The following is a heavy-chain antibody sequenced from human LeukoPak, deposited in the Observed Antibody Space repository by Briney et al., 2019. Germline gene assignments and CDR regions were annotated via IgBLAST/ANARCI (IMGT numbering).Heavy chain of an antibody. CDR2: IYYAGSA. D-gene: IGHD3-3*01. V-gene: IGHV4-39*02. CDR3: ARRYDFWSGFPNYYFDS. Sequence: SETLSLTCNVSGGTISTSSYYWGWIRQPPGKGLEWIGNIYYAGSAYYNPSLKSRVTISIDTSKNHFSLKLTSVTAADAAVYYCARRYDFWSGFPNYYFDSWGQGTLVTVSS. CDR1: GGTISTSSYY. J-gene: IGHJ4*02.